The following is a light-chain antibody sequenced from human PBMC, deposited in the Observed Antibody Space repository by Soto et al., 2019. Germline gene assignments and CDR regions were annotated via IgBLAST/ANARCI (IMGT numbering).Light chain of an antibody. CDR1: SSDVGAYNR. V-gene: IGLV2-14*01. J-gene: IGLJ1*01. CDR3: NAFTTTSTYV. CDR2: EVS. Sequence: QSVLTQPASVSGSPGQSITISCTGTSSDVGAYNRVSWYQRYPGQAPKVIIYEVSNRPSGVSYRFSGSKSGNTASLTISGLQAEDEADYYCNAFTTTSTYVFGTGTKVTVL.